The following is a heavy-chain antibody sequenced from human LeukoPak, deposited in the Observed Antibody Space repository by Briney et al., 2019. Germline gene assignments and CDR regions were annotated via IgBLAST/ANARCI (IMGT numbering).Heavy chain of an antibody. CDR1: GYTFTGDY. Sequence: ASVKVSWKASGYTFTGDYMHWVRQAPGQGLEWMGWINPNSGGTNYAQKFQGRVTMTRDTSISTAYMELSRLRSDDTAVYYCVRDRSVVVVAATRRVAFDIWGQGTMVTVSS. V-gene: IGHV1-2*02. CDR3: VRDRSVVVVAATRRVAFDI. J-gene: IGHJ3*02. CDR2: INPNSGGT. D-gene: IGHD2-15*01.